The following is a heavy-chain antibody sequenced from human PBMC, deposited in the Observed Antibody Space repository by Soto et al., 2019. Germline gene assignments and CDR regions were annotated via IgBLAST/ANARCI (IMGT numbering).Heavy chain of an antibody. D-gene: IGHD2-8*01. CDR2: ISSSSSYI. V-gene: IGHV3-21*01. J-gene: IGHJ3*02. CDR1: GFTFSSYS. CDR3: AGPRLGYCTNGVCDTAFDI. Sequence: GGSLRLSCAASGFTFSSYSMNWVRQAPGEGLEWVSSISSSSSYIYYADSVKGRFTLSRDNAKNSLYQQMNSLRAEDTAVYYCAGPRLGYCTNGVCDTAFDIWGQGTMVTVSS.